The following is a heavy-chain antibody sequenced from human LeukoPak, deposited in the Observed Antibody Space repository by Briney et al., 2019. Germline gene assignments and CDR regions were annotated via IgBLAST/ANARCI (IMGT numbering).Heavy chain of an antibody. V-gene: IGHV1-46*01. CDR2: INPSGGST. Sequence: GASVTVSCKASGYTFTSYYMHWVRQAPGQGLEWMGIINPSGGSTSYAQKFQGRVTMTRDMSTSTVYMELSSLRSEDTAVYYCARTYYYDSSGYSTALDAFDIWGQGTMVTVSS. CDR3: ARTYYYDSSGYSTALDAFDI. CDR1: GYTFTSYY. J-gene: IGHJ3*02. D-gene: IGHD3-22*01.